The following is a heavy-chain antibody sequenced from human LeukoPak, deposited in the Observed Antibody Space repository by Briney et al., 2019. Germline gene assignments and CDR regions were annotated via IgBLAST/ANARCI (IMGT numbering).Heavy chain of an antibody. CDR1: GYTFTSYD. D-gene: IGHD1-20*01. V-gene: IGHV1-8*01. Sequence: ASVKVSCKASGYTFTSYDINWVRQATGQGLEWMGWMNPNSGNTGYAQKFQGRVTMTRNTSISTAYMELSSLRSEDTAVYYCAXXXXXXXXXXYNWYYYYYYMDVWGKGTTVTISS. CDR3: AXXXXXXXXXXYNWYYYYYYMDV. CDR2: MNPNSGNT. J-gene: IGHJ6*03.